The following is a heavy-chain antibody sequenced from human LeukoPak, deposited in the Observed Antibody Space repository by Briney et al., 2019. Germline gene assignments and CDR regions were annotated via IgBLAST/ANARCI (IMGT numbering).Heavy chain of an antibody. V-gene: IGHV4-39*01. CDR2: IYYSGST. CDR3: ARTYYGSGSNDY. CDR1: GGSISSSSYY. Sequence: SETLSLTCTVSGGSISSSSYYWGWIRQPPGKGVEWMGSIYYSGSTYYNPSLKSRVTISVDTSKNQFSLKLSSVTAADTAVYYCARTYYGSGSNDYWGQGTLVTVSS. D-gene: IGHD3-10*01. J-gene: IGHJ4*02.